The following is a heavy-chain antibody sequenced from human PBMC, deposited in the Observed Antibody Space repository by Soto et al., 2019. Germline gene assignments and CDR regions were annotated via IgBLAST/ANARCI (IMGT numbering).Heavy chain of an antibody. D-gene: IGHD2-21*02. J-gene: IGHJ4*02. Sequence: SETLSLTCTVSGGSISSGGYYWSWIRQHPGKGLEWIGYIYYSGSTYYNPSLKSRVTISVDTSKNQFSLKLSSVTAADTAVYYCASSTVVTQLIHYWGQGTLVTVSS. CDR2: IYYSGST. CDR1: GGSISSGGYY. CDR3: ASSTVVTQLIHY. V-gene: IGHV4-31*03.